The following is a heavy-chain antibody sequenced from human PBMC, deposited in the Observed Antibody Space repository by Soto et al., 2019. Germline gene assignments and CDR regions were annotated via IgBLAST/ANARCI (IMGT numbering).Heavy chain of an antibody. CDR3: ARVKVPAAILGAFDL. V-gene: IGHV1-2*02. CDR2: INPKSGDT. J-gene: IGHJ3*01. Sequence: SVKVSCKASGHSFSAYYMHWVRQAPGQGLEWMGWINPKSGDTKYAQKLQGRVTRTTATSTRTAYMELRSLRSDDTAVYYCARVKVPAAILGAFDLWGQGTLVTVS. D-gene: IGHD2-2*02. CDR1: GHSFSAYY.